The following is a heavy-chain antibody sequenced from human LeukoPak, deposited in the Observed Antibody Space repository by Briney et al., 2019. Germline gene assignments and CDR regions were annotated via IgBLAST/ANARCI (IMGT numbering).Heavy chain of an antibody. Sequence: GGSLRLSCAASGFTFRSYGMHWVRQAPGKGLEWVAVISYDGSNKYYADSVKGRFTISRDNSKNTLYLQMNSLRAEDTAVYYCAKVLQYSSSKIHYYYYYGMDVWGQGTTVTVSS. CDR3: AKVLQYSSSKIHYYYYYGMDV. V-gene: IGHV3-30*18. D-gene: IGHD6-6*01. CDR1: GFTFRSYG. CDR2: ISYDGSNK. J-gene: IGHJ6*02.